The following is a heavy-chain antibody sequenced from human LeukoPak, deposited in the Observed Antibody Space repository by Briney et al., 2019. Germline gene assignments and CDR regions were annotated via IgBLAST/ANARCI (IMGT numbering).Heavy chain of an antibody. V-gene: IGHV3-53*01. CDR3: ARAALDN. Sequence: GGSLRLSCAASGFSVSSNYISWVRQAPGKGLEWVSVIYTDGSTKSADSVKARFTISRDTSKNTVYLQMNSLRVEDTAVYYCARAALDNWGQGTLGTVSS. D-gene: IGHD6-25*01. CDR1: GFSVSSNY. J-gene: IGHJ4*02. CDR2: IYTDGST.